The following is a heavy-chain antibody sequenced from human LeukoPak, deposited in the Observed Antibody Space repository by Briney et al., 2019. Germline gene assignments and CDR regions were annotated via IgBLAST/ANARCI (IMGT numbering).Heavy chain of an antibody. CDR3: ASAPSNAHFDY. J-gene: IGHJ4*02. Sequence: QAWGSLRLSCAASGFTVSSNYMSWVRQAPGKGLEWVSVIYSGGSTYYADSVKGRFTISRDNSNNTVYLQMNSLRAEDTAVYYCASAPSNAHFDYWGQGTLVTVSS. CDR2: IYSGGST. V-gene: IGHV3-66*01. CDR1: GFTVSSNY. D-gene: IGHD3-3*02.